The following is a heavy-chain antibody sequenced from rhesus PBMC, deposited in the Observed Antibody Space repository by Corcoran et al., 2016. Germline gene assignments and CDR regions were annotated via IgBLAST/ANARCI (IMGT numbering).Heavy chain of an antibody. V-gene: IGHV3-183*01. Sequence: EVQLVESGGGLVQPGGSLRLPCAASGCTFGDYVMHWVRQAPGKGLGWVSSITNPSKTIYSADSVKGRFTISEDNAKNSLSLQMISLRAEDTAVYYCTSQYSWNNDYWGQGVLVTVSS. CDR2: ITNPSKTI. CDR3: TSQYSWNNDY. CDR1: GCTFGDYV. D-gene: IGHD1-20*01. J-gene: IGHJ4*01.